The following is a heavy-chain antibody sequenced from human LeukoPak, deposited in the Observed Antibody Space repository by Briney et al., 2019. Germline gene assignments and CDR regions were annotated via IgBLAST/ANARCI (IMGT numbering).Heavy chain of an antibody. J-gene: IGHJ4*02. CDR2: ISWNSGSI. V-gene: IGHV3-9*01. D-gene: IGHD6-19*01. CDR1: GFTFDDYA. CDR3: AKDSETTSSGPLFDY. Sequence: PGRSLRLSCAASGFTFDDYAMHWVRQAPGKGLEWVSGISWNSGSIGYADSVKGRFTISRDNAKNSLYLQMNSLRAEDTALYYCAKDSETTSSGPLFDYWGQGTLVTVSS.